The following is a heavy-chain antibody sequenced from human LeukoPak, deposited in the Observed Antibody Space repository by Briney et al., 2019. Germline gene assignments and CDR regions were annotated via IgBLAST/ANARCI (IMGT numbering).Heavy chain of an antibody. CDR2: ISWNSGNI. J-gene: IGHJ5*02. Sequence: GRSLRLSCAASGFTFDDYAMHWVRQAPEKGLEWVSGISWNSGNIGYADSVKGRFTISRDNAKNSLYLQMNSLRPEDTALYSCARGPYYKQWLVQGWFDPWGQGTQVTVSS. D-gene: IGHD6-19*01. V-gene: IGHV3-9*01. CDR1: GFTFDDYA. CDR3: ARGPYYKQWLVQGWFDP.